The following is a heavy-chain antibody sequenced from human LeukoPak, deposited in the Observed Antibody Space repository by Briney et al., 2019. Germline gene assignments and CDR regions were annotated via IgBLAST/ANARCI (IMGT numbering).Heavy chain of an antibody. CDR2: IIPIFGTA. D-gene: IGHD3-10*01. Sequence: ASVKVSCKASGGTFSSYAISWVRQAPGQGLEWMGGIIPIFGTANYAQKFQGRVTMTTDTSTSTAYMELRSLRSDDTAVYYCTAMVRGVSTPIDYWGQGTLVTVSS. CDR3: TAMVRGVSTPIDY. V-gene: IGHV1-69*05. CDR1: GGTFSSYA. J-gene: IGHJ4*02.